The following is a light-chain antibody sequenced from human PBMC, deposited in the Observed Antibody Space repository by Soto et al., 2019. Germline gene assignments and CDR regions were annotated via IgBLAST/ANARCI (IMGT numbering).Light chain of an antibody. CDR1: SSNIGSNP. Sequence: QSVLTQPPSASGTPGQRVTISCSGSSSNIGSNPVNWYQQLPGTAPKLLIYNNNQRPSGVPDRFSGSKSGTSASLAISGLQSEDAADYYCAAWDDSLNGWVFGGGTKLTVL. CDR2: NNN. CDR3: AAWDDSLNGWV. J-gene: IGLJ3*02. V-gene: IGLV1-44*01.